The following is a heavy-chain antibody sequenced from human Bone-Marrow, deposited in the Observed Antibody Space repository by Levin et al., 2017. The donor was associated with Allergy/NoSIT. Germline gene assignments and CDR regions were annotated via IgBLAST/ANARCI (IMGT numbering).Heavy chain of an antibody. CDR3: ARDRMYYYDSSGYWGYYYYGMDV. V-gene: IGHV3-74*01. CDR1: GFTFSSYW. J-gene: IGHJ6*02. CDR2: INSDGSST. Sequence: SCAASGFTFSSYWMHWVRQAPGKGLVWVSRINSDGSSTSYADSVKGRFTISRDNAKNTLYLQMNSLRAEDTAVYYCARDRMYYYDSSGYWGYYYYGMDVWGQGTTVTVSS. D-gene: IGHD3-22*01.